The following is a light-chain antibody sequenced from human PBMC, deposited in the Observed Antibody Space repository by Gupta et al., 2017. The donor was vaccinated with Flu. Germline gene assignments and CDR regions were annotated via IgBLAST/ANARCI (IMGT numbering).Light chain of an antibody. J-gene: IGKJ1*01. CDR2: KDS. CDR3: TQDVQWPWT. V-gene: IGKV2-30*02. CDR1: QGREHSDGKSY. Sequence: VTLGAPAVIYSRSSQGREHSDGKSYLAWFQQTPGQTPRRLIYKDSNRDPGIPDRFSGSGSGAEFTLNISRVEAEDVGIYYCTQDVQWPWTFGEGTKVEIK.